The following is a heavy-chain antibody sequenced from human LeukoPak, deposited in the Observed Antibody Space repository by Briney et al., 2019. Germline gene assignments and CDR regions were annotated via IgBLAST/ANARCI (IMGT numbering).Heavy chain of an antibody. CDR2: IIPIFGTT. Sequence: VASVKVSCKASGGTFSNYAISWVRQAPGQGLEWMGRIIPIFGTTNYAQKFQGRVTITTDESTSTAYMELSSLRSEDTAVYYCARGGEANYYDTSGYYLYYYWGQGTLVTVSS. D-gene: IGHD3-22*01. J-gene: IGHJ4*02. CDR3: ARGGEANYYDTSGYYLYYY. V-gene: IGHV1-69*05. CDR1: GGTFSNYA.